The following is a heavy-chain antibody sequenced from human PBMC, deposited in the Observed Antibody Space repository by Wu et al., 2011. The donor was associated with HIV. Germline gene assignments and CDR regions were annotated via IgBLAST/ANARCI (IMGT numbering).Heavy chain of an antibody. J-gene: IGHJ6*02. Sequence: QVQLVQSGAEVKKPGASVKVSCKASGYTFTSYGISWVRQAPGQGLEWMGWISAYNGNTNYAQKLQGRVTMTTDTSTSTAYMELRSLRSDDTAVYYCARDGPPGNYDSSGYLPTVYYYYYGMDVWGQGTTVTVSS. V-gene: IGHV1-18*01. D-gene: IGHD3-22*01. CDR3: ARDGPPGNYDSSGYLPTVYYYYYGMDV. CDR2: ISAYNGNT. CDR1: GYTFTSYG.